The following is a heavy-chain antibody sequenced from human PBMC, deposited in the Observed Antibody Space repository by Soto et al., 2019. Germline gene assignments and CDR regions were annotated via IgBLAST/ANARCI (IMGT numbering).Heavy chain of an antibody. CDR1: GGSFSGYY. CDR3: ARASWFDP. CDR2: INHSGST. J-gene: IGHJ5*02. Sequence: PSETLSLTCAVYGGSFSGYYWSWIRQPPGKGLEWIGEINHSGSTNYNPSLKSRVTISVDTSKNQFSLKLSSVTAADTAVYYCARASWFDPWGQGTLVIVSS. V-gene: IGHV4-34*01.